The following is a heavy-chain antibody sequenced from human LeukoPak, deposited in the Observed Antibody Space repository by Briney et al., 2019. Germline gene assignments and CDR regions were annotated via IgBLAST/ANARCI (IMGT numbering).Heavy chain of an antibody. CDR1: GYSFTSYW. J-gene: IGHJ4*02. CDR3: ARRNLEGGFEY. V-gene: IGHV5-51*01. D-gene: IGHD1-1*01. CDR2: IYPGDSDT. Sequence: GEPLKISCKGSGYSFTSYWIGWVRQIPGKGLEWMGIIYPGDSDTRYSPSVQGQVTISADKSISTAYLQWSSLKASDTAMYYCARRNLEGGFEYWGQGTLVTVSS.